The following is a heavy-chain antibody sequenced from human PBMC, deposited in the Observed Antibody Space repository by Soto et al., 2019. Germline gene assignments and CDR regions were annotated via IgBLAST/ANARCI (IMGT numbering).Heavy chain of an antibody. CDR1: GFTFTNYY. CDR3: AKWGGGGSDY. Sequence: EVQLVESGGGLVQPGGSLRLSCAASGFTFTNYYMSWVRQAQGKGLEWVANINEDGSERYYVDSVKGRFTVSRDNAKNSLYLQMDSLGAEDTAIYYCAKWGGGGSDYWGQGSLVTVSS. V-gene: IGHV3-7*01. D-gene: IGHD1-26*01. CDR2: INEDGSER. J-gene: IGHJ4*02.